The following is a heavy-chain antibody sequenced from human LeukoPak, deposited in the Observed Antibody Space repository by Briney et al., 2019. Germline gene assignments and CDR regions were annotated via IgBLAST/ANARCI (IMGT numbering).Heavy chain of an antibody. CDR3: GREGHYDSRGPDY. CDR2: IKTDWTSI. CDR1: GFTFSNYW. D-gene: IGHD3-22*01. V-gene: IGHV3-74*01. J-gene: IGHJ4*02. Sequence: PGGSLRLSWAASGFTFSNYWMHWVRQAPVKGLVLVSRIKTDWTSITYADSVKGRFTISRDNAKNTPNLQMNSLRAEDTAVYYCGREGHYDSRGPDYWGQGTLVTVSS.